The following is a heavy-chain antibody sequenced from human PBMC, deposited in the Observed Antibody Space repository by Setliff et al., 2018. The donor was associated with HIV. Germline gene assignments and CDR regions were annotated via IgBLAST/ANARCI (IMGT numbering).Heavy chain of an antibody. CDR3: AKGSGPPWFDP. Sequence: SETLSLTCTVSGDSINTPFWWSWIRQPAGKGLEWIGRVTNTGDTGYNPSLKSRVTISMDTSKNLFSLKLTSVTAADTAVYFCAKGSGPPWFDPWGLGTLVTVSS. CDR1: GDSINTPFW. J-gene: IGHJ5*02. V-gene: IGHV4-4*07. D-gene: IGHD3-3*01. CDR2: VTNTGDT.